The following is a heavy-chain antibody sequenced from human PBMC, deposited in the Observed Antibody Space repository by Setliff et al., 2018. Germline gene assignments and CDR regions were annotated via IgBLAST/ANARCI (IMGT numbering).Heavy chain of an antibody. CDR3: ANAEVVVAP. Sequence: AASVKVSCKASGYTFSANAIHWVRQAPGQRLEWMGFIYTDNGNTKYSQKFQGRVTITRDTSASTVYMELSSLQYEDTAVYYCANAEVVVAPWGQGTLVTVSS. CDR1: GYTFSANA. J-gene: IGHJ4*02. D-gene: IGHD2-15*01. V-gene: IGHV1-3*04. CDR2: IYTDNGNT.